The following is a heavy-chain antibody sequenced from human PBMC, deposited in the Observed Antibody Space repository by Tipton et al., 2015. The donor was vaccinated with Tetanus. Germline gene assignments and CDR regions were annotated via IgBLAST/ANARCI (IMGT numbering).Heavy chain of an antibody. V-gene: IGHV4-59*01. CDR2: IYYSGST. CDR1: GGSISSYY. D-gene: IGHD5-24*01. CDR3: ARAGIGGYNIIDY. Sequence: TLSLTCTVSGGSISSYYWGWIRQPPGKGLEWIGYIYYSGSTNYNPSLKSRVTISVDTSKNQFSLKLSSVTAADTAVYYCARAGIGGYNIIDYWGQGTLVTVSS. J-gene: IGHJ4*02.